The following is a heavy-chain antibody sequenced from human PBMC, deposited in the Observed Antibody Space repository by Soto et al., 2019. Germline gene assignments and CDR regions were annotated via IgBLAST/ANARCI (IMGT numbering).Heavy chain of an antibody. J-gene: IGHJ6*04. V-gene: IGHV4-59*01. CDR3: GREGGVVPAALAHYYDGMAL. Sequence: SETLSLTCTVSGGSIRSYYWGWVRQPPGKGLEWIGYIYYTGSTNYNPSLKSRVTISADTSKNQFSLKLSSVTAADTAVYYCGREGGVVPAALAHYYDGMALGGEGTSVPVSA. CDR1: GGSIRSYY. D-gene: IGHD2-2*01. CDR2: IYYTGST.